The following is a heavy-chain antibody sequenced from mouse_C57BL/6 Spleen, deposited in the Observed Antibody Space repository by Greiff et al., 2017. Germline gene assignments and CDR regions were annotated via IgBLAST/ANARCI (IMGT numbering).Heavy chain of an antibody. D-gene: IGHD2-4*01. V-gene: IGHV2-3*01. CDR2: IWGDGST. Sequence: VKVVESGPGLVAPSQSLSITCTVSGFSLTSYGVSWVRQPPGKGLEWLGVIWGDGSTNYHSALISRLSISKDNSKSQVFLKLNSLQTDDTATYYCANGGLRPYYYAMDYWGQGTSVTVSS. CDR1: GFSLTSYG. CDR3: ANGGLRPYYYAMDY. J-gene: IGHJ4*01.